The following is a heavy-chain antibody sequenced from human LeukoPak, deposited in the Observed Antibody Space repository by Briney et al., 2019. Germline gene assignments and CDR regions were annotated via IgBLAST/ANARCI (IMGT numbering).Heavy chain of an antibody. D-gene: IGHD6-19*01. CDR3: APTYSNGWYYFDY. V-gene: IGHV1-2*02. CDR1: GYTFTGYS. CDR2: INPNSGGT. J-gene: IGHJ4*02. Sequence: ASVKVSCKASGYTFTGYSMHWVRQARGQGLEWMGWINPNSGGTNYAQKFQGRVTMTRDTSISTAYMELSRLRSDDTAVYYCAPTYSNGWYYFDYWGQGTLVTVSS.